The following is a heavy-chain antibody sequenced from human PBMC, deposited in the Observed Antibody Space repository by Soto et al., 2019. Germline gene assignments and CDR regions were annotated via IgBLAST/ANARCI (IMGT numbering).Heavy chain of an antibody. Sequence: QVQLQESGPGLVKPSETLSLTCTVSGGSISSYCWSWIRQPPGKGLEWIGYIYYSGSTNYNPSLKSRVTISVDTSKNQFSLKLSSVTAADTAVYYCARNYGPGYTFDYWGQGTLVTVSS. CDR3: ARNYGPGYTFDY. CDR2: IYYSGST. CDR1: GGSISSYC. D-gene: IGHD3-10*01. V-gene: IGHV4-59*08. J-gene: IGHJ4*02.